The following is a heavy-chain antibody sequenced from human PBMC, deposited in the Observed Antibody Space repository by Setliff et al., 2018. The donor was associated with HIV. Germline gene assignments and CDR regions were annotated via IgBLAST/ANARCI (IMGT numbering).Heavy chain of an antibody. CDR2: IKQDGSEK. CDR3: AKIPHTGDSAFDV. CDR1: GFNFTTYW. V-gene: IGHV3-7*01. D-gene: IGHD7-27*01. Sequence: SLRLSCATSGFNFTTYWMSWVRQAPGKGLEWVANIKQDGSEKYYADSVKGRFSISRDNPKNTVYLQMNSLRPEDTALYYCAKIPHTGDSAFDVWGQGTMVTVSS. J-gene: IGHJ3*01.